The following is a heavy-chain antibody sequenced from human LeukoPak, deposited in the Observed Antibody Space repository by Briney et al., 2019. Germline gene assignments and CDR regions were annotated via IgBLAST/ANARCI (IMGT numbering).Heavy chain of an antibody. CDR2: IIPIFGTA. V-gene: IGHV1-69*13. CDR1: GGTFSSYA. J-gene: IGHJ4*02. CDR3: AWNVDYYDSSGPSPYYFDY. Sequence: SVKVSCKASGGTFSSYAISWVRQAPGQGLEWMGGIIPIFGTANYAQKFQGRVTITADESTSTAYMELSSLRSEDTAVYYCAWNVDYYDSSGPSPYYFDYWGQGTLVTVSS. D-gene: IGHD3-22*01.